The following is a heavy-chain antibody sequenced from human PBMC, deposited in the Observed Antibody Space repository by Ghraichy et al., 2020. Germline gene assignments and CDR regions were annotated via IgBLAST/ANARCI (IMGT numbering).Heavy chain of an antibody. CDR3: ARQPATDLGTFDY. J-gene: IGHJ4*02. D-gene: IGHD6-13*01. CDR2: IYYSGRT. CDR1: GGSSTSYY. Sequence: SETLSLTCSVSGGSSTSYYWNWIRQPPGKGLEWIGYIYYSGRTNYNPSLKSRVTISLDTSKSQFSLKLTSVTAADTAVYYCARQPATDLGTFDYWGQGTLVTVSS. V-gene: IGHV4-59*08.